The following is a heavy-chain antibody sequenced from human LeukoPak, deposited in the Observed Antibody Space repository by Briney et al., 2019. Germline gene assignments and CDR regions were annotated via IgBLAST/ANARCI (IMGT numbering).Heavy chain of an antibody. CDR3: ARPGYSSGWPDY. V-gene: IGHV4-38-2*02. J-gene: IGHJ4*02. D-gene: IGHD6-19*01. CDR1: GYSISSGYY. CDR2: IYYSGST. Sequence: SETLSLTCTVSGYSISSGYYWGWIRQPPGKGLEWIGSIYYSGSTYYNPSLKSRVTISVDTSKNQFSLKLSSVTAADTAVYYCARPGYSSGWPDYWGQGTLVTVSS.